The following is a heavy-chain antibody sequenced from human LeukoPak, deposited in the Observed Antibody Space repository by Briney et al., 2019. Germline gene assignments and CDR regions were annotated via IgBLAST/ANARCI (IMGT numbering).Heavy chain of an antibody. CDR1: GFTFGSYA. D-gene: IGHD2-2*02. J-gene: IGHJ4*02. CDR3: ARDGLYCSSTSCYTHY. CDR2: ISYDGSNK. V-gene: IGHV3-30-3*01. Sequence: GGSLRLSCAASGFTFGSYAMHWVRQAPGKGLEGVALISYDGSNKYYADSVKGRFTISRDNSKNTLYLQMNSLRAEDAAVYYCARDGLYCSSTSCYTHYWGQGTLVTVSS.